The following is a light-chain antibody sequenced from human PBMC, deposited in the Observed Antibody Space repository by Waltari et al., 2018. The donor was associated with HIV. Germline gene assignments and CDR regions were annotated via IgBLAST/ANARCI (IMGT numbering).Light chain of an antibody. J-gene: IGKJ4*01. CDR2: DAS. Sequence: EIVLTQSPATLSLSPGERATLPCRASQSVSSYVAWYQQKPGQAPRLLIYDASNRATGIPARFSGSGSGTDFTLTISSLEPEDFAVYYCQQRSNWPPLTFGGGTKVEIK. CDR1: QSVSSY. CDR3: QQRSNWPPLT. V-gene: IGKV3-11*01.